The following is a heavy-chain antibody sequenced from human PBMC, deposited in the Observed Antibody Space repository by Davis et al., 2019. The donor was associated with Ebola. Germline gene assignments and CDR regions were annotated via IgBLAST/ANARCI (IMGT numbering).Heavy chain of an antibody. CDR1: GFTFSNAW. Sequence: GESLKISCAASGFTFSNAWMSWVRQAPGKGLEWVGRIKSKTDGGTTDYAAPVKGRFTISRDDSKNTLYLQMNSLKTEDTAVYYCTTERRRGYSSGWYGFNWFDPWGQGTLVTVSS. D-gene: IGHD6-19*01. V-gene: IGHV3-15*01. CDR2: IKSKTDGGTT. J-gene: IGHJ5*02. CDR3: TTERRRGYSSGWYGFNWFDP.